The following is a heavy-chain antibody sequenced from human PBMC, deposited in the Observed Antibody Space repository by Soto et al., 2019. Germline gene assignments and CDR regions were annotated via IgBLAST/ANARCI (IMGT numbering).Heavy chain of an antibody. D-gene: IGHD3-3*01. Sequence: SETLSLTCAVDGGSFSGYYWSWIRQPPGKGLEWIGEINHSGSTNYNPSLKSRVTISVDTSKNQFSLKLSSVTAADTAVYYCARVSYDFWSGYSNWFDPWGQGTLVTVSS. V-gene: IGHV4-34*01. CDR2: INHSGST. CDR1: GGSFSGYY. CDR3: ARVSYDFWSGYSNWFDP. J-gene: IGHJ5*02.